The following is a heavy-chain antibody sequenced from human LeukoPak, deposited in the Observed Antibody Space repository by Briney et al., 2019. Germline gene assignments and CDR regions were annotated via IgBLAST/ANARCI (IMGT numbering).Heavy chain of an antibody. Sequence: GASVKVSCKASGYTFTGYYMHWVRQAPGQGLEWMGWINPNSGGTNYAQKFQGRVTMTRDTSISTAYMELSRLRSDDTAVYYCARGYRPARVSNGWEKYNYYYYMDVWGKGTTVTVSS. D-gene: IGHD6-19*01. V-gene: IGHV1-2*02. CDR1: GYTFTGYY. CDR2: INPNSGGT. CDR3: ARGYRPARVSNGWEKYNYYYYMDV. J-gene: IGHJ6*03.